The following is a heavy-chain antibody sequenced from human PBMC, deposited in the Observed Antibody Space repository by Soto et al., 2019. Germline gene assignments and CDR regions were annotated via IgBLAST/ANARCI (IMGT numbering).Heavy chain of an antibody. J-gene: IGHJ4*02. CDR1: GFTFSSYA. CDR3: AKVRSTTIFDVGSLFDY. Sequence: EVQLLESGGGLVQPGGSLRLSCAASGFTFSSYAMSWVRQAPGKGLECVSTISGSGGTTYYADSVKGRFTISRDNSKNTLYLQMNSLRAEDTAVYYCAKVRSTTIFDVGSLFDYWGQGTLVTVSS. CDR2: ISGSGGTT. D-gene: IGHD3-3*01. V-gene: IGHV3-23*01.